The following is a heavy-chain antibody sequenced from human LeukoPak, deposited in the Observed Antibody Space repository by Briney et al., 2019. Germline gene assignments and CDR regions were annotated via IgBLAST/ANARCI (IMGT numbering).Heavy chain of an antibody. CDR1: GGSISSSSYY. Sequence: SETLSLTCTVSGGSISSSSYYWGWIRQPPGKGLEWIGSIYYSGSTYYNPSLKSRVTISVDTSKNQFSLKLSSVTAADTAVYYCARVRRSYYYMDVWGKGTTVTVSS. J-gene: IGHJ6*03. CDR2: IYYSGST. CDR3: ARVRRSYYYMDV. V-gene: IGHV4-39*07.